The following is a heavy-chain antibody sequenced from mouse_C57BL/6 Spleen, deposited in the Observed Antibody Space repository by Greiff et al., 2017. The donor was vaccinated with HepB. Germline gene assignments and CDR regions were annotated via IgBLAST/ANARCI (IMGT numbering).Heavy chain of an antibody. CDR3: ARKKGRGDYGY. V-gene: IGHV1-50*01. CDR2: IDPSDSYT. D-gene: IGHD2-4*01. J-gene: IGHJ2*01. Sequence: VQLQQPGAELVKPGASVKLSCKASGYTFTSYWMQWVKQRPGQGLEWIGEIDPSDSYTNYNQKFKGKATLTVDTSSSPAYMQLSSLTSEDSAVYYCARKKGRGDYGYWGQGTTLTVSS. CDR1: GYTFTSYW.